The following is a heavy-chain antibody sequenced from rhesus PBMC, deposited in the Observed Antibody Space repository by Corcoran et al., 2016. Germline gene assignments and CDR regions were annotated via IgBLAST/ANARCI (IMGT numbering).Heavy chain of an antibody. D-gene: IGHD5-42*01. CDR1: GFTFSSYW. CDR2: INSGGGST. CDR3: AKGGIQRVQPVDY. V-gene: IGHV3S25*01. J-gene: IGHJ4*01. Sequence: EVQLVESGGGLAKPGGSLRLSCAASGFTFSSYWMNWVRQAPGKGLEWVSAINSGGGSTYYADSDKGRFNISRENSKNTLSLQMNSLRAEDTAVYYCAKGGIQRVQPVDYWGQGVLVTVSS.